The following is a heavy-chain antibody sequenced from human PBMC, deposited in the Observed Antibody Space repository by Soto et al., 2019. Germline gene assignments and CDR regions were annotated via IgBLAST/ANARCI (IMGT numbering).Heavy chain of an antibody. J-gene: IGHJ4*02. V-gene: IGHV1-2*04. CDR3: ARGSIAARPQAYYLSY. D-gene: IGHD6-6*01. CDR2: INPSSGGT. CDR1: GYTFTGYY. Sequence: ASVKVSCKASGYTFTGYYMHWVRQAPGQGLEWMGWINPSSGGTNYAQKFQGWVTMTRDTSISTAYMELSRLRSDDTAVYYCARGSIAARPQAYYLSYWGQGTLVTVSS.